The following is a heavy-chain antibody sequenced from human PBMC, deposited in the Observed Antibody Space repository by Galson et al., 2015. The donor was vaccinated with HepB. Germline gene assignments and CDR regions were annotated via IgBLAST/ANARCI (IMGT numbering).Heavy chain of an antibody. CDR2: ISSSSSYI. D-gene: IGHD3-10*01. J-gene: IGHJ4*02. CDR3: ARGAIRVGLNTHLGY. V-gene: IGHV3-21*01. Sequence: SLRLSCAASGFTFSSYSMNWVRQAPGKGLEWVSSISSSSSYIYYADSVKGRFTISRDNAKNSLYLQMNSLRAEDTAVYYCARGAIRVGLNTHLGYWGQGTLVTVSS. CDR1: GFTFSSYS.